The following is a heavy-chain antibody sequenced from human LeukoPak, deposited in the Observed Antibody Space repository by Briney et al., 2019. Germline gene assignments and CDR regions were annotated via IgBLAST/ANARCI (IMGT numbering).Heavy chain of an antibody. CDR3: TRDHCRGDNCPSFDY. V-gene: IGHV1-18*04. Sequence: ASVKVSCKPSGYTFTSFGISWVRQAPGQGLEWMGWIGAYNGDTNYAQKFQGRVTMTTDTSTSTAYMDLRSLRSDDTAVYYCTRDHCRGDNCPSFDYWGQGTLVAVSS. CDR2: IGAYNGDT. CDR1: GYTFTSFG. J-gene: IGHJ4*02. D-gene: IGHD2-15*01.